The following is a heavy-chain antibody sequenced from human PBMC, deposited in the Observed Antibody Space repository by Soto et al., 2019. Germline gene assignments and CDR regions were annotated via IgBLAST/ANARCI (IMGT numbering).Heavy chain of an antibody. J-gene: IGHJ4*02. V-gene: IGHV1-2*02. CDR3: ARDPIGGGTPYYCDY. Sequence: ASVKVSCKASGYTFTGDYMHWVRQAPGQGLEWMGWINPDTGGADYSQKFQGRVTMTRDTSISTAYMELTNLTSDDTAVYYCARDPIGGGTPYYCDYWGQGTLVTVPQ. D-gene: IGHD3-10*01. CDR2: INPDTGGA. CDR1: GYTFTGDY.